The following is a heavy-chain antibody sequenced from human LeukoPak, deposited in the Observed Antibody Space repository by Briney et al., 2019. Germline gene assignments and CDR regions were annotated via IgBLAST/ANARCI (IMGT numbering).Heavy chain of an antibody. Sequence: TSVKVSCKASGFTFTTSAVQWVRQARGQRLERIGWIVVGSGNTNYAQKFQERVIITRDMSTSTAYMELSSVRSEDMAVYYCAAGGPADYRSIYDYGMDFWGRGTTVTVSS. CDR3: AAGGPADYRSIYDYGMDF. D-gene: IGHD4-11*01. J-gene: IGHJ6*04. V-gene: IGHV1-58*01. CDR2: IVVGSGNT. CDR1: GFTFTTSA.